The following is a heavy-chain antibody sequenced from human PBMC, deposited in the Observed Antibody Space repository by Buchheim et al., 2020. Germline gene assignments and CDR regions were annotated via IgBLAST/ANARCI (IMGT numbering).Heavy chain of an antibody. D-gene: IGHD2-2*01. J-gene: IGHJ4*02. V-gene: IGHV3-23*01. CDR1: GFTFRSYG. CDR2: INDRGDST. Sequence: EVLLLESGGALVQSGESLRLSCGASGFTFRSYGMSWVRQAPGKGLEWVSSINDRGDSTFYSEFVKGRFTISRDNSKNTVYLQMKSLRAEDTAVYYCAKVWDIVVVAAALDNWGQGT. CDR3: AKVWDIVVVAAALDN.